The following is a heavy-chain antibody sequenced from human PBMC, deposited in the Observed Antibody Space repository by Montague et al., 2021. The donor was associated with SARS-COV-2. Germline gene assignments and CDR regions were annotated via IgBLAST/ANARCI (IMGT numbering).Heavy chain of an antibody. Sequence: SETLSLTCAVYGGSFSGYYWSWIRQPPGKGLEWTGEINHGGSTNYNPSLKSRVTISVDTSKNQFSLKLSSVTAADTAVYYCARVRYYGSGTSLGMDVWGQGTTVTVSS. D-gene: IGHD3-10*01. CDR1: GGSFSGYY. J-gene: IGHJ6*02. CDR2: INHGGST. CDR3: ARVRYYGSGTSLGMDV. V-gene: IGHV4-34*01.